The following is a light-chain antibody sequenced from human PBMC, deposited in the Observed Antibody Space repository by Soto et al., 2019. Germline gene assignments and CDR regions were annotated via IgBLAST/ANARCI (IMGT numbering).Light chain of an antibody. V-gene: IGKV3D-15*01. CDR2: GAS. Sequence: EIVMTQSPATLSVSPGERATLSCRASQSVDINLAWYRQKPGQAPRLLIFGASTRATGIPARFSGSGSGTDFTLTISSLQSEDFGVYFCQQYDKGHLTCGGWANVEIK. CDR1: QSVDIN. CDR3: QQYDKGHLT. J-gene: IGKJ4*01.